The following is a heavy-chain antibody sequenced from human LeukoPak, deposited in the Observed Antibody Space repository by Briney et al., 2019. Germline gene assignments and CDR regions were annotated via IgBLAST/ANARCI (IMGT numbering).Heavy chain of an antibody. CDR3: ARGPYGGDWFDP. D-gene: IGHD3-10*01. V-gene: IGHV1-8*01. Sequence: ASVKVSCKASGYTFTSYDINWVRQATGQGLEWMGWMNPNSGNTGCAQKFQGRVTMTRNTSISTAYMELSSLRSEDTAVYYCARGPYGGDWFDPWGQGTLVTVSS. CDR1: GYTFTSYD. J-gene: IGHJ5*02. CDR2: MNPNSGNT.